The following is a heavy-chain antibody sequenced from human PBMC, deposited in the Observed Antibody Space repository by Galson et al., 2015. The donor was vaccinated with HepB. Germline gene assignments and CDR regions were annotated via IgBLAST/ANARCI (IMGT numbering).Heavy chain of an antibody. CDR1: GYTFTSYY. J-gene: IGHJ4*02. Sequence: SVKVSCKASGYTFTSYYMHWVRQAPGQGLEWMGIINPSGGSTSYAQKFQGRVTMTRDTSTSTVYMELSSLRSEDTAVYYCARADAPPLYSSSWYVWLQFDYWGQGTLVTVSS. V-gene: IGHV1-46*01. D-gene: IGHD6-13*01. CDR2: INPSGGST. CDR3: ARADAPPLYSSSWYVWLQFDY.